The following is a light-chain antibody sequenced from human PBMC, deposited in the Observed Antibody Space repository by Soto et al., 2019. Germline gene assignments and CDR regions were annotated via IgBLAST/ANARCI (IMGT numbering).Light chain of an antibody. CDR2: END. V-gene: IGLV1-51*02. Sequence: QSALTQPPSVSAAPGQRVAISCSGSSSNIGNNYVSWHQQLPGTAPKLFIYENDKRPSGIPDRFSGSKSGTSTTLGITGLQTGDEADYYCGTWDSSLSAWVFGGGTKLTVL. CDR1: SSNIGNNY. J-gene: IGLJ3*02. CDR3: GTWDSSLSAWV.